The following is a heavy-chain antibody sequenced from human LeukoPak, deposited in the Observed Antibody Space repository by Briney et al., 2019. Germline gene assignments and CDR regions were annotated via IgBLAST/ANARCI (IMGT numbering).Heavy chain of an antibody. J-gene: IGHJ5*01. D-gene: IGHD2-21*02. CDR3: AKSDGYGLIDS. CDR2: IYSSGST. V-gene: IGHV4-39*01. CDR1: GVSISSSNYY. Sequence: SETLSLTCIVSGVSISSSNYYWGWVRQPPGKGLEWIGNIYSSGSTYYNSSLKSRVTISTDTSNNQVSLKMSSMTAADTAVYYCAKSDGYGLIDSWGQGTLVTVSS.